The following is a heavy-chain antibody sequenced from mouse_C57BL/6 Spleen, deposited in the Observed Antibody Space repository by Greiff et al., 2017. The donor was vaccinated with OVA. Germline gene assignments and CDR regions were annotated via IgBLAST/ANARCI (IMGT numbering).Heavy chain of an antibody. Sequence: QVQLQQSGAELVKPGASVKLSCKASGYTFTSYWMQWVKQRPGQGLEWIGEIDPSDSYTNYNQKFKGKATLTVDTSSSTAYMQLSSLTSEDSAVYYCALYGNSWFAYWGQGTLVTVSA. CDR2: IDPSDSYT. V-gene: IGHV1-50*01. D-gene: IGHD2-1*01. J-gene: IGHJ3*01. CDR1: GYTFTSYW. CDR3: ALYGNSWFAY.